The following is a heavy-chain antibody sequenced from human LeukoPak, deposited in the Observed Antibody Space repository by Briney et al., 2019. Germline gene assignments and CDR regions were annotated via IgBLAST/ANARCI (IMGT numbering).Heavy chain of an antibody. CDR1: GGCISSSSYY. D-gene: IGHD3-10*01. J-gene: IGHJ6*02. CDR2: IYHSGST. CDR3: ARGEASYYGSGSFHYYYGMDV. Sequence: SETLSLTCTVSGGCISSSSYYWGWIRQPPGKGLEWIGSIYHSGSTYYNPSLKSRVTISVDTSKNQFSLKLSSVTAADTAVYYCARGEASYYGSGSFHYYYGMDVWGQGTTVTVSS. V-gene: IGHV4-39*01.